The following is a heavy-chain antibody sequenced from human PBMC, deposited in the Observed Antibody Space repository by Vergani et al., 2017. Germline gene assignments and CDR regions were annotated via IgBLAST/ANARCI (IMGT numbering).Heavy chain of an antibody. CDR1: GFTFSSYS. D-gene: IGHD3-22*01. CDR2: ISSSSSYI. CDR3: ARDGVNDYDSSGTKDY. Sequence: EVQLVESGGGLVKPGGSLRLSCAASGFTFSSYSMNWVRQAPGKGLEWVSSISSSSSYIYYADSVKGRFTISRDNAKNSLYLQMNSLRAEDTAVYYCARDGVNDYDSSGTKDYWGQGSVVTVSS. V-gene: IGHV3-21*01. J-gene: IGHJ4*02.